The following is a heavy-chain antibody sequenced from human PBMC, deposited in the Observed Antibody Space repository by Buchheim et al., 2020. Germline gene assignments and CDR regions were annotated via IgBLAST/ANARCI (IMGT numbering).Heavy chain of an antibody. Sequence: EVQLLESGGGLVQPGGSLRLSCAASGFTFSNYAMTWVRQAPGKGLEWVSAITGNDGKTYYADSVKGRFTISRDNSKNTLYLQMNSLRAEDTAVYYCAKGRWIDASGRGIEYWGQGTL. D-gene: IGHD5-24*01. V-gene: IGHV3-23*01. CDR2: ITGNDGKT. CDR3: AKGRWIDASGRGIEY. J-gene: IGHJ4*02. CDR1: GFTFSNYA.